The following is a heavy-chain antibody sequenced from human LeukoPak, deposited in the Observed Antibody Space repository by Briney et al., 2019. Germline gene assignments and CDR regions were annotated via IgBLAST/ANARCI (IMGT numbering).Heavy chain of an antibody. Sequence: ASVKVSCKASGYTFTGYCMHWVRQAPGQGLEWMGWINPNSGGTNYAQKFQGRVTMTRDTSISTAYMELSRLRSDDTAVYYCARAVDILTGYYKRGAFDIWGQGTMVTVSS. CDR3: ARAVDILTGYYKRGAFDI. D-gene: IGHD3-9*01. CDR1: GYTFTGYC. V-gene: IGHV1-2*02. J-gene: IGHJ3*02. CDR2: INPNSGGT.